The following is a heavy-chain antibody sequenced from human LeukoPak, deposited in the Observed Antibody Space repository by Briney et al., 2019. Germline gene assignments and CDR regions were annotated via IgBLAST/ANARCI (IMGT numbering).Heavy chain of an antibody. D-gene: IGHD6-19*01. CDR1: EFPLRNYW. J-gene: IGHJ5*02. Sequence: GGSLRLSCTTFEFPLRNYWMSWVRQAPGKGLEWVATINQYASEKYYLDSVKGRFIISRDNTDNSLYLQMNNLRADDTALYYCARDVEVAGIRDPWGQGTLVTVSS. CDR3: ARDVEVAGIRDP. CDR2: INQYASEK. V-gene: IGHV3-7*01.